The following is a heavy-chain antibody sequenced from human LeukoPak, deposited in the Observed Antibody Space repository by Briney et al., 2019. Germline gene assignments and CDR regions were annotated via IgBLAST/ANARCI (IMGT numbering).Heavy chain of an antibody. CDR1: GYTFTSYG. V-gene: IGHV1-18*01. Sequence: ASVKVSCKASGYTFTSYGISWVRQAPGQGLEWMGWISAYNGNTNHAQKLQGRVTMTTDTSTTTAYMELRSLRSDDTGVYYCARDGRPGTTPGDYIDVSGKGTTVTVSS. CDR2: ISAYNGNT. D-gene: IGHD1-7*01. CDR3: ARDGRPGTTPGDYIDV. J-gene: IGHJ6*03.